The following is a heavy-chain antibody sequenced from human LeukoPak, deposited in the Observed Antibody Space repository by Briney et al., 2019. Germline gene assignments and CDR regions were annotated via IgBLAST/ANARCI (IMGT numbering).Heavy chain of an antibody. V-gene: IGHV1-2*02. D-gene: IGHD6-13*01. CDR3: ARGASSSWYDAFDI. Sequence: ASVKVSCKASGYTFTGCYMHWVRQAPGQGLEWMGWINPNSGGTNYAQKFQGRVTMTRDTSISTAYMELSRLRSDDTAVYYCARGASSSWYDAFDIWGQGTMVTVSS. J-gene: IGHJ3*02. CDR2: INPNSGGT. CDR1: GYTFTGCY.